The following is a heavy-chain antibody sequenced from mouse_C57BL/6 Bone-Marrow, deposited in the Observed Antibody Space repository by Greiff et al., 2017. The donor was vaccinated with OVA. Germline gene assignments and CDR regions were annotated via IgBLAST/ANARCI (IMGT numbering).Heavy chain of an antibody. CDR3: ARLNDGYSHYAMDY. Sequence: QVQLQQSGAELVRPGPSVKVSCKASGYAFTNYLIEWVKQRPGQGLEWIGVINPGSGGTNYNEKFKGKATLTAVKSSSTAYMQLSSLTSEDSAVYFCARLNDGYSHYAMDYWGQGTSVTVSS. J-gene: IGHJ4*01. CDR1: GYAFTNYL. V-gene: IGHV1-54*01. CDR2: INPGSGGT. D-gene: IGHD2-3*01.